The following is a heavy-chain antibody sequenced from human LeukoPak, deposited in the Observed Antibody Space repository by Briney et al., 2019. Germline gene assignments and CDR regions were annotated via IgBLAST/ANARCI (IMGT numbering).Heavy chain of an antibody. D-gene: IGHD5-12*01. CDR3: ATDRADSGYDLKCGY. CDR2: FDLEDGET. Sequence: ASVKVSCKVSGYTLTELSMHWVRQAPGKGLEWMGGFDLEDGETIYAQKFQGRVTMTEDTSTDTAYMELSSLGSEDTAVYYCATDRADSGYDLKCGYWGQGTLVTVSS. V-gene: IGHV1-24*01. CDR1: GYTLTELS. J-gene: IGHJ4*02.